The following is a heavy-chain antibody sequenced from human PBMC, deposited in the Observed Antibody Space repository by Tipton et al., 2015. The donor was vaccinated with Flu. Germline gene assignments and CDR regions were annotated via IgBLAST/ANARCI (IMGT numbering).Heavy chain of an antibody. CDR1: GGSISSSN. CDR2: ISSSGSTI. D-gene: IGHD6-19*01. J-gene: IGHJ4*02. V-gene: IGHV3-48*03. CDR3: ARETQWSNFDY. Sequence: SLRLSCAVSGGSISSSNWWSWVRQLPGKGLEWVSHISSSGSTIYHADSVKGRFTISRDNAENSLYLQMNSLRAEDTAVYYCARETQWSNFDYWGQGTLISVSS.